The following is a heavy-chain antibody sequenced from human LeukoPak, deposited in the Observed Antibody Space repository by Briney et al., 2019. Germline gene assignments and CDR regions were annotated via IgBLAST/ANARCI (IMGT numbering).Heavy chain of an antibody. CDR3: ARAWGGSGKFDY. D-gene: IGHD3-16*01. J-gene: IGHJ4*02. CDR2: INHSGST. Sequence: SETLSLTCAVYGGSFSGYYWSWIRQPPGKGLEWIGEINHSGSTIYNPSLKSRVTISVDTSKNQFSLKLSSVTAADTAVYYCARAWGGSGKFDYWGQGTLVTVPS. V-gene: IGHV4-34*01. CDR1: GGSFSGYY.